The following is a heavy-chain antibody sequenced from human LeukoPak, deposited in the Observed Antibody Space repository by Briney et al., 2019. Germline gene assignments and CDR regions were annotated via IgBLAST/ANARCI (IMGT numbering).Heavy chain of an antibody. CDR3: ARAFRMYALHNWFDP. V-gene: IGHV4-59*01. D-gene: IGHD2-8*01. CDR1: GGSISSYY. J-gene: IGHJ5*02. Sequence: SETLSLTCTVSGGSISSYYWSWIRQPPGKGLEYIGYIYYSGSTNYNPSLRSRVTISVDTSKNQFALKLSSVTAADTAVYYCARAFRMYALHNWFDPWGQGTLVTVSS. CDR2: IYYSGST.